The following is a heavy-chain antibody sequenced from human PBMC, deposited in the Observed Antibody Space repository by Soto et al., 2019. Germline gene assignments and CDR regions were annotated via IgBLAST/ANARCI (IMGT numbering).Heavy chain of an antibody. CDR1: GGTFSSSG. J-gene: IGHJ6*02. V-gene: IGHV1-69*11. Sequence: QVHLVQSGTEVKKPGSSVRVSCKASGGTFSSSGFSWVRQAPGQGLEWMGMIVPSLDTTYYAQKFQARVTITADEVTSTDYMELRSLRSEDTAVYYCARWPQPRYTADPYAVDVWGQGTRVIVSS. CDR2: IVPSLDTT. CDR3: ARWPQPRYTADPYAVDV. D-gene: IGHD2-2*02.